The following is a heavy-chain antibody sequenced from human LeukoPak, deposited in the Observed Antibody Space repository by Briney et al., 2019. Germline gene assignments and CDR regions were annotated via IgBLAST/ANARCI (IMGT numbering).Heavy chain of an antibody. D-gene: IGHD4-17*01. Sequence: SQTLSLTCSVSGGSISSGYYYWTWIRQHPGTGLEWIGYIYSSGSTHYNPSLKSRSTISVDTSKNQFSLKLTSVTAADTAVYFCTYGDFKNWFDPWGQGILVTVSS. V-gene: IGHV4-31*02. CDR2: IYSSGST. CDR1: GGSISSGYYY. J-gene: IGHJ5*02. CDR3: TYGDFKNWFDP.